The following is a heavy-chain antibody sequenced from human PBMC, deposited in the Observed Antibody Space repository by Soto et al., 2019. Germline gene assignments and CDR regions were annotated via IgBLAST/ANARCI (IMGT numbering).Heavy chain of an antibody. D-gene: IGHD3-10*01. V-gene: IGHV5-51*01. J-gene: IGHJ3*02. CDR3: ARSVNMVRRVTPYDAFDS. Sequence: QSLKVSCKGSGYSFTSYWIGWVRQMPGKGLEWMGIIYPGDSDTRYSPSFQGQVTISADNSISSDYLQWSRLKASDTAMYYCARSVNMVRRVTPYDAFDSWGPGTMVTVSS. CDR2: IYPGDSDT. CDR1: GYSFTSYW.